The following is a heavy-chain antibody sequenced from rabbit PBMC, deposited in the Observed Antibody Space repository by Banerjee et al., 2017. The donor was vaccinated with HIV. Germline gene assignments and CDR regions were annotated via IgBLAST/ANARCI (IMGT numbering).Heavy chain of an antibody. CDR2: IYVGSSGST. D-gene: IGHD1-1*01. Sequence: QEQLVEYGGDLVQPEGSLTLTCKASGFDLSSYYYMCWVRQPPGKGLEWIGCIYVGSSGSTYYASWAKGRFTISKTSSTTVTLQMTSLTAADTATYFCARDDRSSGVSFDLWGPGTLVTVS. CDR3: ARDDRSSGVSFDL. CDR1: GFDLSSYYY. J-gene: IGHJ4*01. V-gene: IGHV1S45*01.